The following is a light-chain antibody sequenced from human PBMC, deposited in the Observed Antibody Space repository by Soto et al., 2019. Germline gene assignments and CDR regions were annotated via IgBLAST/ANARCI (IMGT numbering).Light chain of an antibody. CDR1: QSVSSY. CDR3: QQCNDWPLIT. Sequence: EIAMTQSPATLSVSPGERATLSCRASQSVSSYLAWYQQKPGQAPRLLIYGASTRATGVPARFSGSGSGTEFTLTISSLQSEDFAVDYCQQCNDWPLITFGQGTRLEAK. J-gene: IGKJ5*01. V-gene: IGKV3-15*01. CDR2: GAS.